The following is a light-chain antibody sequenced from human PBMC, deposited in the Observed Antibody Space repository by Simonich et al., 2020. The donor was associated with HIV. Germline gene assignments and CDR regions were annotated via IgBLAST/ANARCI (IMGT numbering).Light chain of an antibody. J-gene: IGKJ1*01. CDR3: QQYYTTPPT. Sequence: DIVMTQSPDSLAVSLGERATINCKSSRNILYNSTNKNYLAWYQQKPGQPPNLLIYWASTRESGVPDRFRASGSGTDFTLTISSLQAEDVAVYYCQQYYTTPPTFGQGTKVEIK. V-gene: IGKV4-1*01. CDR2: WAS. CDR1: RNILYNSTNKNY.